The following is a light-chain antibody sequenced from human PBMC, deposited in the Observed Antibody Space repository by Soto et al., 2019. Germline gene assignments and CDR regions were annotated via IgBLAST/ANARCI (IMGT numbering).Light chain of an antibody. V-gene: IGLV2-14*01. Sequence: QSALTQPASVSGSPGQSITISCTGTSSDVGGYNYVSWYQQHPGKAPKLMFYDVSNRPSGVSNRFSGSKSGNTASLTISGLQAEDEADYYCSSYTSSSTLGHVVFGGGTKLTVL. CDR1: SSDVGGYNY. CDR2: DVS. CDR3: SSYTSSSTLGHVV. J-gene: IGLJ2*01.